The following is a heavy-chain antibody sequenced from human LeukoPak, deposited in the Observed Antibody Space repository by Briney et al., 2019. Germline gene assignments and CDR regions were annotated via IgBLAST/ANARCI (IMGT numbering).Heavy chain of an antibody. Sequence: GESLKISCKSSGYTFTGYWIGWLRQMPGKGLEWMGIISPGDSDTRYSPSFQGQVTMSADKSINTAYLQWGSLKASDTAMYYCARGRGATVITNFDYWGQGTLVTVSS. CDR2: ISPGDSDT. CDR1: GYTFTGYW. J-gene: IGHJ4*02. D-gene: IGHD4-23*01. V-gene: IGHV5-51*01. CDR3: ARGRGATVITNFDY.